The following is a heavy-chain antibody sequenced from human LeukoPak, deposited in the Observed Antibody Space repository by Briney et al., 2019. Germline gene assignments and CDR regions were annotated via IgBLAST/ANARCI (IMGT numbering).Heavy chain of an antibody. J-gene: IGHJ6*03. Sequence: PGGSLRLSCAASGFTVSSNYMGWVRQAPGKGLEWVSVIYSGGSTYYADSVKGRFTISRDNSKNTLYLQMNSLRAEDTAVYYCAREGVAAAGYYYMDVWGKGTTVTVSS. D-gene: IGHD6-13*01. V-gene: IGHV3-53*01. CDR1: GFTVSSNY. CDR2: IYSGGST. CDR3: AREGVAAAGYYYMDV.